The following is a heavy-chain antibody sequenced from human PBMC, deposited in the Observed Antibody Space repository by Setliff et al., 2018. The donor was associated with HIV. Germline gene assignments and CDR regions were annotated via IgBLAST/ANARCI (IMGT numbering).Heavy chain of an antibody. CDR2: IYWDDDK. CDR1: GFSLSATSMG. D-gene: IGHD5-12*01. J-gene: IGHJ4*02. V-gene: IGHV2-5*02. Sequence: SGPTLVNPTQTLTLTCTFSGFSLSATSMGVGWVRQPPGKALEWLALIYWDDDKRYSPSLESRLTITKDTSKNQVVLTMTNMDSVVTATYYCTHRRRDGFIPYWGQGTRVTVSS. CDR3: THRRRDGFIPY.